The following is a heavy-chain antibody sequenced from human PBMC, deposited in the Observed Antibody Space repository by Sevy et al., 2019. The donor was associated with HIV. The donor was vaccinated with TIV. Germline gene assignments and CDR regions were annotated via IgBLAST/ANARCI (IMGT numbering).Heavy chain of an antibody. CDR3: ARDDIVLGEDNYYGIDV. J-gene: IGHJ6*02. CDR1: GFSVSSNY. D-gene: IGHD2-15*01. V-gene: IGHV3-53*01. Sequence: GGSLRLSCAASGFSVSSNYMSWVRQAPGKGPEWVSVIHSGGKISYADAVQGRFTISRDNSKNTLYLQMNSLRAEDTAVYYCARDDIVLGEDNYYGIDVWGQGTTVTVSS. CDR2: IHSGGKI.